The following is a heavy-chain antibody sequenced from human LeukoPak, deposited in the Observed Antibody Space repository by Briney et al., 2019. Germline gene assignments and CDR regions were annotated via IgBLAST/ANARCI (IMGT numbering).Heavy chain of an antibody. D-gene: IGHD3-22*01. CDR2: ISGSGGTT. CDR3: AKRDYYDSSGYSPLFDY. J-gene: IGHJ4*02. CDR1: EFIFSNYA. V-gene: IGHV3-23*01. Sequence: TGESLKISCTASEFIFSNYAMNWVRQDPGKGLECVSGISGSGGTTYYADSVKGRFTISRDNSKNTLYLQMNSLRAEDTAVYYCAKRDYYDSSGYSPLFDYWGQGTLVTVSS.